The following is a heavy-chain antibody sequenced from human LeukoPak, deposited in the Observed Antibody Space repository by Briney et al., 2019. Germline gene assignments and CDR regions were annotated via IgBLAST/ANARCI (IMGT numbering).Heavy chain of an antibody. CDR2: INHSGST. D-gene: IGHD3-3*01. Sequence: TSETLSLTCAVYGGSFSGYYWSWIRQPPGKGLEWIGEINHSGSTNYNPSLKSRVTLSVDTSKNQFSLKLSSVTAADTAVYYCARDRGRGYYDFWSGYYGGSYYGMDVWGQGTTVTVSS. CDR1: GGSFSGYY. CDR3: ARDRGRGYYDFWSGYYGGSYYGMDV. V-gene: IGHV4-34*01. J-gene: IGHJ6*02.